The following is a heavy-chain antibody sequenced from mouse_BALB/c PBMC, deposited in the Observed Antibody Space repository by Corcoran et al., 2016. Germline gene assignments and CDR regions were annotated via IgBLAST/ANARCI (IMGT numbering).Heavy chain of an antibody. CDR1: GYTFTRYT. D-gene: IGHD1-1*01. CDR2: INPSSGYT. CDR3: ARSSTVWAY. Sequence: QFQLQQSGAELARPWASVKLSCKASGYTFTRYTMHWVQQRPGQGLELIGYINPSSGYTNYNQKFKDKATLTADKSSSTAYMQLSSLTSADSAVYYCARSSTVWAYWGQGTLVTVSA. J-gene: IGHJ3*01. V-gene: IGHV1-4*01.